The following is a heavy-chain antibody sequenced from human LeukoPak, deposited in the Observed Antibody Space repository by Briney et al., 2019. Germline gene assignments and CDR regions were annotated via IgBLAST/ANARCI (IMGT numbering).Heavy chain of an antibody. CDR1: GFTFSSYA. D-gene: IGHD2/OR15-2a*01. CDR3: AKDPLSFYAVTPDY. J-gene: IGHJ4*02. CDR2: ISGSGGST. V-gene: IGHV3-23*01. Sequence: GGSLRLSCAASGFTFSSYAMSWVRQAPGKGLEWVSAISGSGGSTYYADSVKGRFTISRDNSKNTLYLQMNSLRAEDTAVYYCAKDPLSFYAVTPDYWGQGTLVTVSS.